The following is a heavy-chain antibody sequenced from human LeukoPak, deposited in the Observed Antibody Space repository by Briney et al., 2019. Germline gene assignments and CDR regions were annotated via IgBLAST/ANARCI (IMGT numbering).Heavy chain of an antibody. V-gene: IGHV1-2*02. CDR1: GYTFTGYY. CDR3: ARDPRIKAAGDDNWFDP. Sequence: ASVKVSCKASGYTFTGYYMHWVRQAPGQGLEWMGWINPNSGGTNYAQKFQGRVTMTRDTSITTAYMELSRLTSDDTAVYFYARDPRIKAAGDDNWFDPWGQGTLVSVSS. D-gene: IGHD6-13*01. CDR2: INPNSGGT. J-gene: IGHJ5*02.